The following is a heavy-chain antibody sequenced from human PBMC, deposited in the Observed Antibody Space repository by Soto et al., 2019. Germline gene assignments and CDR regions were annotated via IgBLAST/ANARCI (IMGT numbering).Heavy chain of an antibody. CDR3: TRDGGRAYEMGV. D-gene: IGHD3-16*01. V-gene: IGHV3-48*02. J-gene: IGHJ6*02. CDR2: IGNDLVTK. Sequence: EVQLVESGGALVQPGGSLRLSCEGSGFTFSGYSLNWVRQSPGKGLEWVSYIGNDLVTKFYADSMRGRFTISRDNAKNSLYLQMNSLRDEDTAVYYCTRDGGRAYEMGVWGQGTTVTVSS. CDR1: GFTFSGYS.